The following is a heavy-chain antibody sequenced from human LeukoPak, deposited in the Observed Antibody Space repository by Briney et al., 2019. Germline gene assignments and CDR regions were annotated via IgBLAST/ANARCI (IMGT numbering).Heavy chain of an antibody. CDR3: GTNYDSSGYYWD. J-gene: IGHJ4*02. CDR2: TYYSGST. CDR1: GGSISSSGYY. D-gene: IGHD3-22*01. Sequence: SETLSLTCTVSGGSISSSGYYWGWIRQPPGKGLEWIGNTYYSGSTYYNPSLKSRVTISVDTSKNQFSLRLTSVTAADTAVYYCGTNYDSSGYYWDWGQGTLVTVSS. V-gene: IGHV4-39*01.